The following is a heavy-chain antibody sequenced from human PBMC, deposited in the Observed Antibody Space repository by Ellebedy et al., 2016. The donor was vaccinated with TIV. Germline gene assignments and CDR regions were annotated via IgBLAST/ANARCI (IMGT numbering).Heavy chain of an antibody. J-gene: IGHJ5*02. CDR2: INAGNGNT. Sequence: ASVKVSCKASGYTFTSYYMHWVRQAPGQRLEWMGWINAGNGNTKYSQKFQGRVTITRDTSASTAYMELSSLRSEDTAVYYCARGGSGSYSNWFDPWGQGTLVTVSS. CDR3: ARGGSGSYSNWFDP. V-gene: IGHV1-3*01. CDR1: GYTFTSYY. D-gene: IGHD3-10*01.